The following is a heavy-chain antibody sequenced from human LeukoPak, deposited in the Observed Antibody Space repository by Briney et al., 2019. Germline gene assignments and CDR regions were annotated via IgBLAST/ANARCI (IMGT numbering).Heavy chain of an antibody. Sequence: SETLSLTCTVSGGSISSSNYYWGWIRQPPGKGLEWIGSIYYSGSTFYNPSLKSRVTISVDTSKNQFALKLSSVTAADTAVYYCARSHSRGFSYMDFWGKGTTVTVSS. CDR3: ARSHSRGFSYMDF. CDR2: IYYSGST. J-gene: IGHJ6*03. CDR1: GGSISSSNYY. V-gene: IGHV4-39*01. D-gene: IGHD3-22*01.